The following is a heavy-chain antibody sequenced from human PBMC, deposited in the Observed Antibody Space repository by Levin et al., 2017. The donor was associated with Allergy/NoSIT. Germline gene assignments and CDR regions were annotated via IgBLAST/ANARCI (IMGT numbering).Heavy chain of an antibody. V-gene: IGHV5-10-1*01. CDR2: IDPSDSYT. J-gene: IGHJ3*02. CDR1: GYTFTNYW. D-gene: IGHD4-23*01. Sequence: HGESLKISCKASGYTFTNYWITWVRQMPGKGLEWMGRIDPSDSYTDYSPSFQGHVTLSGDKSISTAYLQWTSLQASDTAIYYCARHYGGNSFRLRAFEIWGQGTMVTVPA. CDR3: ARHYGGNSFRLRAFEI.